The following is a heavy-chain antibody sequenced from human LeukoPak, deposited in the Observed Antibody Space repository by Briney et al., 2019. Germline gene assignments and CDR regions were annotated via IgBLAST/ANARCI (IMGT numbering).Heavy chain of an antibody. V-gene: IGHV1-69*01. Sequence: GASVTVSCKASGGTFSSYAISWVRQAPGQGLEWMGGIIPIFGTANYAQKFQGRVTITADESTSTAYMELSSLRSEDTAVYYCARFGLKYSYXRVGFDYWGQGTLVTVSS. CDR2: IIPIFGTA. CDR3: ARFGLKYSYXRVGFDY. CDR1: GGTFSSYA. J-gene: IGHJ4*02. D-gene: IGHD5-18*01.